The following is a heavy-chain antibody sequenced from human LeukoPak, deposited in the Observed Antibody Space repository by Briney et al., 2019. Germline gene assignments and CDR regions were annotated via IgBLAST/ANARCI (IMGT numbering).Heavy chain of an antibody. CDR2: ISWDGGST. D-gene: IGHD6-19*01. Sequence: PGGSLRLSCAASGFTFDDYTMHWVRQAPGKGLEWVSLISWDGGSTYYADSVKGRFTISRDNSKNSLYLQMNSLRAEDTALYYCAKGAVAGGYYFDYWGQGTLVTVSS. CDR1: GFTFDDYT. CDR3: AKGAVAGGYYFDY. J-gene: IGHJ4*02. V-gene: IGHV3-43D*04.